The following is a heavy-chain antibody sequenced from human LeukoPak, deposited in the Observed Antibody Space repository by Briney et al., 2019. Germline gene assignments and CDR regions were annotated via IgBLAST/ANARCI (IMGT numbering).Heavy chain of an antibody. D-gene: IGHD6-13*01. J-gene: IGHJ4*02. V-gene: IGHV1-24*01. CDR3: ATVSSWLEYYFDY. CDR1: GYTLAELS. Sequence: ASVKVSCKVSGYTLAELSMHWVRQAPGKGFEWLGGFDPEDGETIYAQKFQGRVTMTEDTSTDTAYMELSSLRSEDTAEYYCATVSSWLEYYFDYWGQGTLVTVSS. CDR2: FDPEDGET.